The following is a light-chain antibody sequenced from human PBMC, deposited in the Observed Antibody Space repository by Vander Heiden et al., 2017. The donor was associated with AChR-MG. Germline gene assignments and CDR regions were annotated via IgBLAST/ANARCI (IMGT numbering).Light chain of an antibody. CDR2: SNN. CDR1: SLNIGINA. V-gene: IGLV1-44*01. CDR3: AAWDDSLNGLV. J-gene: IGLJ2*01. Sequence: QSVLTQPPSASGTPGQCVTISSSGSSLNIGINAVHWYHQLPGTAPKLLIYSNNQRPSGVPDPFSGSKSGTSASLAISGLQSEDEADYYCAAWDDSLNGLVFGGGTKVTGL.